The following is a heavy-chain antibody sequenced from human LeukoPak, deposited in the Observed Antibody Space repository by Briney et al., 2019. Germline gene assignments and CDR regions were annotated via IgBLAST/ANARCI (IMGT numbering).Heavy chain of an antibody. J-gene: IGHJ4*02. CDR1: GFSFSSYS. CDR2: ISRSSSAI. Sequence: GGSLRLSCAASGFSFSSYSMNWVRQAPGKGLEWVSYISRSSSAIYYADSVKGRFTISRDNAKNSLYLQMNSLRDEDTAVYYCARGLGYYGSGSYYRFDNWGQGTLVTVSS. CDR3: ARGLGYYGSGSYYRFDN. V-gene: IGHV3-48*02. D-gene: IGHD3-10*01.